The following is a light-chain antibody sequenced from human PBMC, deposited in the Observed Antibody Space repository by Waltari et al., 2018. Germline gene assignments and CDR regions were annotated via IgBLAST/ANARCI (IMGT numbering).Light chain of an antibody. CDR1: QSVSSY. Sequence: EIVLTQYPATLSLSPGELATLSCRASQSVSSYLAWYQQKPGQAPRLLIYDASNRATGIPARFSGSGSGTDFTLTISSLEPEDFAVYYCQQRSNWPPYTFGQGTKLEIK. V-gene: IGKV3-11*01. CDR2: DAS. CDR3: QQRSNWPPYT. J-gene: IGKJ2*01.